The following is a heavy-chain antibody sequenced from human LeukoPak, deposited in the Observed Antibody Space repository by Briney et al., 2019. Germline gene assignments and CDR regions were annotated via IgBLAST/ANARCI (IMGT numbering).Heavy chain of an antibody. D-gene: IGHD5-18*01. CDR2: ISGGGGST. Sequence: GGSLRLSCAASGFTFSNYARTWVRQAPGKGLEWVSVISGGGGSTYYADSVKGRFSISRDNSKNTLYLRMNSLRDEDTAVYYCAKGQGYNYGDSIDYWGQGTLVTVSS. V-gene: IGHV3-23*01. CDR1: GFTFSNYA. CDR3: AKGQGYNYGDSIDY. J-gene: IGHJ4*02.